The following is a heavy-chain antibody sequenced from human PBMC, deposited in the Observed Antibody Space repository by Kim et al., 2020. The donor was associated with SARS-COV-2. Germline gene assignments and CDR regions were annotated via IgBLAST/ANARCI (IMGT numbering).Heavy chain of an antibody. CDR1: GGSISSSSYY. D-gene: IGHD3-22*01. CDR3: AGSSGPYY. CDR2: IYYSGST. V-gene: IGHV4-39*01. Sequence: SETLSLTCTVSGGSISSSSYYWGWIRQPPGKGLEWIGSIYYSGSTYYNPSLKSRVTISVDTSKNQFSLKLSSVTAADTAVYYCAGSSGPYYWGQGTLVTVSS. J-gene: IGHJ4*02.